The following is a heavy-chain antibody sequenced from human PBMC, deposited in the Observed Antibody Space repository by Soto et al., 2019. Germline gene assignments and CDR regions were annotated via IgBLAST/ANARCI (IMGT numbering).Heavy chain of an antibody. Sequence: GGSLRLSCAASGFTFSSYGMHWVRQAPGKGLEWVAVISYDGSNKYYADSVKGRLTISRDNSKNTLYLQMNRLRAEDTAVYYCAKDTVPRDPYYDGSGTIPGDYWGQGTLVTVSS. CDR1: GFTFSSYG. J-gene: IGHJ4*02. CDR2: ISYDGSNK. CDR3: AKDTVPRDPYYDGSGTIPGDY. D-gene: IGHD3-10*01. V-gene: IGHV3-30*18.